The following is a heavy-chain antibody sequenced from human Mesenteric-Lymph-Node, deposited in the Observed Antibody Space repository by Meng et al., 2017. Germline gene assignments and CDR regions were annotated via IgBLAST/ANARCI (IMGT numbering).Heavy chain of an antibody. V-gene: IGHV1-46*01. CDR2: INAGDGST. CDR1: GYTVPRYY. D-gene: IGHD4-23*01. J-gene: IGHJ4*02. Sequence: SVKVSCKASGYTVPRYYVHWVRQAPGQGLEWMGLINAGDGSTTYAQKFQGRVTVTRDTSTSTFYLELSSLRAEDTAIYYCARVSRGFGNGGYWGQGTLVTVSS. CDR3: ARVSRGFGNGGY.